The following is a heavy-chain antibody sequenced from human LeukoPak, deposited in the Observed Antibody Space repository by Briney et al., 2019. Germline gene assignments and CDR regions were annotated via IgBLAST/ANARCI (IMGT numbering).Heavy chain of an antibody. D-gene: IGHD6-13*01. CDR1: GGSISSGSYY. Sequence: SETLSLTCTVSGGSISSGSYYWSWIRQPAGKGLEWNGRIYTSGSTNYNPSLKSRVTISVDTSKNQFSLKLSSVTAADTAVYYCARGPSGYSSSWYGGGYFDYWGQGTLVTVSS. CDR2: IYTSGST. J-gene: IGHJ4*02. V-gene: IGHV4-61*02. CDR3: ARGPSGYSSSWYGGGYFDY.